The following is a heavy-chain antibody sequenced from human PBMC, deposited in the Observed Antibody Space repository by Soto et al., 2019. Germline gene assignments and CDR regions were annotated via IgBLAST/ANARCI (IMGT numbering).Heavy chain of an antibody. D-gene: IGHD5-18*01. Sequence: GESLKISCKASGYSFTSYWIGWVRQIPGKGLEWMGIIYPGDSDTRYSPSFQGQVTISADKSTSTAYMELSSLRSEDTAVYYCGRGYSYPSRGYYGMDVWGQGTTVTVSS. V-gene: IGHV5-51*01. CDR3: GRGYSYPSRGYYGMDV. CDR2: IYPGDSDT. CDR1: GYSFTSYW. J-gene: IGHJ6*02.